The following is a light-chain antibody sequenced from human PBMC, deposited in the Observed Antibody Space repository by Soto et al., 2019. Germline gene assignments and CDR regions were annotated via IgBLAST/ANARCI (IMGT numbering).Light chain of an antibody. V-gene: IGKV3-15*01. CDR3: QQYNNWPRT. Sequence: EIVMTQSPVTLSVSPGERATLSCRASQSISSNLAWYQQKPGQAPRLLIYDASSRATGIPARFSGSGSGTDFTLTISRLQSEDFAVYYCQQYNNWPRTFGQGTKVDIK. CDR2: DAS. CDR1: QSISSN. J-gene: IGKJ1*01.